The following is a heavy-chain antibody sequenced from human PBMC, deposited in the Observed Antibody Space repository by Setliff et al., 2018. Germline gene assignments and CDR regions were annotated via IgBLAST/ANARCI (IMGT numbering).Heavy chain of an antibody. CDR1: GGSFSTYY. D-gene: IGHD3-22*01. Sequence: TLSLTCAVYGGSFSTYYWIWIRQPPGKALEWLARIDWDDDKYYSTSLKTRLTISKDTSKNQVVLTMTNMDPVDTATYYCARDSTLYSGYYGMNVWGQGTTVTVSS. CDR2: IDWDDDK. V-gene: IGHV2-70*11. CDR3: ARDSTLYSGYYGMNV. J-gene: IGHJ6*02.